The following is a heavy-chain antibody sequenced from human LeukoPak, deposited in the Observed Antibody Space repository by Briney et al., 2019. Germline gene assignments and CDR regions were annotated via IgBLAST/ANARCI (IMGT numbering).Heavy chain of an antibody. CDR2: INPNSGGT. Sequence: ASVKVSCKASGYTFTGYYMHWVRQAPGQGLEWMGWINPNSGGTNYAQKFQGRVTMTRDTSISTAYMELSRLRSDDTAVYYCARVGTSSGIAVAGPVFDYWGQGTLLTVSS. V-gene: IGHV1-2*02. J-gene: IGHJ4*02. D-gene: IGHD6-19*01. CDR1: GYTFTGYY. CDR3: ARVGTSSGIAVAGPVFDY.